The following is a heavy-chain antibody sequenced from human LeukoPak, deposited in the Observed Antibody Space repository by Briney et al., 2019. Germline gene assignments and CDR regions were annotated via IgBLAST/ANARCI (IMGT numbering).Heavy chain of an antibody. D-gene: IGHD5-24*01. CDR1: GGSISSSSYY. CDR2: ISSSGSTI. V-gene: IGHV3-11*01. J-gene: IGHJ4*02. CDR3: AKALEMATISSDY. Sequence: LSLTCTVSGGSISSSSYYWGWIRQPPGKGLEWVSYISSSGSTIYYADSVKGRLTISRDNANNTLYLRMSSLRAEDTAVYYCAKALEMATISSDYWGQGTLVTVSS.